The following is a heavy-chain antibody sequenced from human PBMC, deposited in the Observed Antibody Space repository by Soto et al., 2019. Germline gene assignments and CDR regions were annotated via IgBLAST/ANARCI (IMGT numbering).Heavy chain of an antibody. CDR1: GYTFITYD. CDR2: MNPNTGNT. Sequence: ASVKVSCKASGYTFITYDINWVRQATGQGLEWMGWMNPNTGNTGYAQKFQGRITMTRDTSISTSYMELSSLRSDDTAVYYCAIGSRQDCTGISCFPDWFDPWGPGTLVTVSS. V-gene: IGHV1-8*01. CDR3: AIGSRQDCTGISCFPDWFDP. J-gene: IGHJ5*02. D-gene: IGHD2-2*01.